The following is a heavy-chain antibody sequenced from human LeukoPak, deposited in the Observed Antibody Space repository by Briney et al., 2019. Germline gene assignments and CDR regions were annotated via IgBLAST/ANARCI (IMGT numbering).Heavy chain of an antibody. CDR3: ARARLEVLWFGEPKAYYFDY. CDR2: ISSSSSYI. J-gene: IGHJ4*02. Sequence: GGSLRLSCAASRFTFSSYSMNWVRQAPGKGLEWVSSISSSSSYIYYADSVKGRFTISRDNSKNTLYLQMNSLRAEDTAVYYCARARLEVLWFGEPKAYYFDYWGQGTLVTVSS. V-gene: IGHV3-21*04. D-gene: IGHD3-10*01. CDR1: RFTFSSYS.